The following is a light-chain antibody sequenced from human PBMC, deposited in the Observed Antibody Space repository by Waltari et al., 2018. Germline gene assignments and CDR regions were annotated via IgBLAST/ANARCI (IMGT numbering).Light chain of an antibody. Sequence: DIQMTQSPSTLSASVGDRVTITCRASESISSWLAWYQQTPGKAPKLLIYRASNLEGGVPSRFSGSGSGTELTLTISSLQPEDFATYYCQQYKSYSPYTFGQGTKLDIK. V-gene: IGKV1-5*03. CDR3: QQYKSYSPYT. CDR1: ESISSW. J-gene: IGKJ2*01. CDR2: RAS.